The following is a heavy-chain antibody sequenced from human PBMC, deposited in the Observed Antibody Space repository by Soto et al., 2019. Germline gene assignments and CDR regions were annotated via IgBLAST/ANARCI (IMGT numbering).Heavy chain of an antibody. D-gene: IGHD2-2*01. V-gene: IGHV3-23*01. CDR2: ISGDGANT. J-gene: IGHJ6*02. CDR1: GFTFKNYA. Sequence: GGSLRLSCGASGFTFKNYAMSWVRQAPGKGLEWVSAISGDGANTYYGDSVKGRFTISRDNSKNTLYLHMNSLRAEDTAVYYCARQHCLSTTCYSYFYYYGLDVWGQGTTVTVSS. CDR3: ARQHCLSTTCYSYFYYYGLDV.